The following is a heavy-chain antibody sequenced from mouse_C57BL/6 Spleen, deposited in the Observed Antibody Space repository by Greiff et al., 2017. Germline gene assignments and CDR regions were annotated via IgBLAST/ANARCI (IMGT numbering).Heavy chain of an antibody. CDR3: ARGGHSYGFAY. CDR2: IDPSDSET. V-gene: IGHV1-52*01. J-gene: IGHJ3*01. Sequence: QVQLQQPGAELVRPGSSVKLSCKASGYTFTSYWMHWVKQRPIQGLEWIGNIDPSDSETNYNQKFKDKATLTVDKSSSTAYMQLSSLTAEESAVYYCARGGHSYGFAYWGQGTLVTVSA. CDR1: GYTFTSYW. D-gene: IGHD1-1*01.